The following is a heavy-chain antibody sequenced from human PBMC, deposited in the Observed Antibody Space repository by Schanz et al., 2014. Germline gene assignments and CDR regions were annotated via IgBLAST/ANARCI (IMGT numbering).Heavy chain of an antibody. CDR2: INPIGGST. Sequence: QVHLVQSGAEVHKPGASLKISCKASGYTFTNFFLHWVRQAPGQGLEWMGIINPIGGSTNYAQKFRGAVTLTTDTSADAAYLELTSLISEDTAVYYCARGSPENMIRGELGYWGQGTLVTVSS. D-gene: IGHD3-10*01. CDR3: ARGSPENMIRGELGY. CDR1: GYTFTNFF. J-gene: IGHJ4*02. V-gene: IGHV1-46*03.